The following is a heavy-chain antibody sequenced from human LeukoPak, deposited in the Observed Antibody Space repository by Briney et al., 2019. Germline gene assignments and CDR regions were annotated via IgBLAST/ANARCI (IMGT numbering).Heavy chain of an antibody. D-gene: IGHD6-13*01. CDR3: ARVGYSSSWENDAFDI. V-gene: IGHV1-8*03. J-gene: IGHJ3*02. Sequence: ASVKVSCKASGYTFTSYDINWVRQATGQGREWMGWMNPNSGNTGYAQKFQGRVTITRNTSISTAYMELSSLRSEDTAVYYCARVGYSSSWENDAFDIWGQGTMVTVSS. CDR1: GYTFTSYD. CDR2: MNPNSGNT.